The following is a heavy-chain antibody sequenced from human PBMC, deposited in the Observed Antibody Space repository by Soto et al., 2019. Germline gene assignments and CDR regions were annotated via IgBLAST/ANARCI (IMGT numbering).Heavy chain of an antibody. J-gene: IGHJ4*02. Sequence: GGSLRLSCAASGFTFSSYDMHWVRQAPGKGLEWVAVIWYDGSNQYYADSVKGPFTISRDNSKITVYVQVNRMRVGDTVMYYGARDIEPAGLFFDYGGKGPLVTVSS. CDR2: IWYDGSNQ. CDR3: ARDIEPAGLFFDY. CDR1: GFTFSSYD. V-gene: IGHV3-33*01. D-gene: IGHD6-13*01.